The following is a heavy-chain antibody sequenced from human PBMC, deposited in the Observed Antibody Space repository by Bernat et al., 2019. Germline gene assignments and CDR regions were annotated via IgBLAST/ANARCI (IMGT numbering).Heavy chain of an antibody. CDR2: ISDGGGTV. D-gene: IGHD4-17*01. V-gene: IGHV3-48*03. CDR1: GFTFSSFE. CDR3: ARSTNYGDFLFDN. Sequence: EVQVVESGGGLAQPGGSLRLSCAGSGFTFSSFEMNWVRQAPGTGLEWISYISDGGGTVYYADSVEGRFTISRDNAKNSLYLQMNGLRVEDTAVYYCARSTNYGDFLFDNWGQGTLVTVSS. J-gene: IGHJ4*02.